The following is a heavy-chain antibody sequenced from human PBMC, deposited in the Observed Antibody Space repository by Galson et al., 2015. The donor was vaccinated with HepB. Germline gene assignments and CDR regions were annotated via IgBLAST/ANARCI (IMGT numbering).Heavy chain of an antibody. CDR3: ARDFRDYYDSSGSIPDY. V-gene: IGHV3-7*03. D-gene: IGHD3-22*01. CDR2: IKQDGSEK. Sequence: SLRLSCAASGFTFSSYWMSWVRQAPGKGLEWVANIKQDGSEKYYVDSVKGRFTISRDNAKNSLYLQMNSLRAEDTAVYYCARDFRDYYDSSGSIPDYWGQGTLVTVSS. J-gene: IGHJ4*02. CDR1: GFTFSSYW.